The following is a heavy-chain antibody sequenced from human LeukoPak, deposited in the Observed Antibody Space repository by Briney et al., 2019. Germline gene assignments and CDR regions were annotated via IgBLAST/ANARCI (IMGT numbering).Heavy chain of an antibody. CDR3: AGSRYPEPQDLNY. V-gene: IGHV3-33*03. CDR1: GFIFRSYG. Sequence: GGSLRLSCAASGFIFRSYGMHWVRQAPGKGLEWVAVIWYDGSNKYYADSVKGRFTISRDTMKCSLHLQMSSLGAEDTAVYYCAGSRYPEPQDLNYWGQGTLVIVS. CDR2: IWYDGSNK. D-gene: IGHD3-10*01. J-gene: IGHJ4*02.